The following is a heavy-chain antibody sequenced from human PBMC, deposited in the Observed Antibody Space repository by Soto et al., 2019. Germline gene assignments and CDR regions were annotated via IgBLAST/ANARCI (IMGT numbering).Heavy chain of an antibody. CDR1: GFTFSSYG. CDR2: ISYDGSNK. J-gene: IGHJ4*02. CDR3: ALGGGSYYYFDY. D-gene: IGHD1-26*01. V-gene: IGHV3-30*03. Sequence: QVQLVESGGGVVQPGRSLRLSCAASGFTFSSYGMHWVRQAPGNGLEWVAVISYDGSNKYYADSVKGRFTISRDNSKNTLYLQMNSLRAEDTAVYYCALGGGSYYYFDYWGQGTLVTVSS.